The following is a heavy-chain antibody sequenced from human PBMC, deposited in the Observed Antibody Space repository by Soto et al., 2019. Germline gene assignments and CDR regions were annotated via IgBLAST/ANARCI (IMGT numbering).Heavy chain of an antibody. J-gene: IGHJ4*02. CDR1: GGSISSSRYY. CDR3: ARHSSIAAPGYFDY. D-gene: IGHD6-6*01. Sequence: SETLSLTCTVSGGSISSSRYYWGWIRQPPGKGLEWIGSIYYSGSTYYNPSLKSRVTISVDTSKNQFSLKLSSVTAADTAVYYCARHSSIAAPGYFDYWGQGTLVTVSS. V-gene: IGHV4-39*01. CDR2: IYYSGST.